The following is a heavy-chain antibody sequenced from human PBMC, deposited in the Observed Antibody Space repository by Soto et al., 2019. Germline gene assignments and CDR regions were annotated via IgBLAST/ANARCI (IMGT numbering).Heavy chain of an antibody. CDR3: ASAELGYWSSGSCRNAFDI. CDR1: GYTFTSYD. CDR2: MNPNSGNT. Sequence: ASVKVSCKASGYTFTSYDINWVRQATGQGLEWMGWMNPNSGNTGYAQKFQGRVTMTRNTSISTAYMELSSLRSEDTAVYYCASAELGYWSSGSCRNAFDIWGQGTMVTVSS. D-gene: IGHD2-15*01. V-gene: IGHV1-8*01. J-gene: IGHJ3*02.